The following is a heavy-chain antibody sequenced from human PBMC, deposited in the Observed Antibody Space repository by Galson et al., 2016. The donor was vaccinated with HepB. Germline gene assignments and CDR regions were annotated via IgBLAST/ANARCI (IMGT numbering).Heavy chain of an antibody. V-gene: IGHV3-23*01. Sequence: SLRLSCAASGFAFDIHALIWVRQAPGKGLEWGSGISDSGRDTYYADSVKGRFTISRDNSNNTLYLQMSSLTADDTAVYYCAREKKARSSGYLNWFDPWGQGTLVTVSS. J-gene: IGHJ5*02. D-gene: IGHD3-22*01. CDR2: ISDSGRDT. CDR1: GFAFDIHA. CDR3: AREKKARSSGYLNWFDP.